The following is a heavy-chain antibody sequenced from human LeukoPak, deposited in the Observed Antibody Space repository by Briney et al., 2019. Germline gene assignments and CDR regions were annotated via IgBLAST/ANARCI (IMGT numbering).Heavy chain of an antibody. J-gene: IGHJ4*02. CDR2: IYHSGST. CDR3: ARSQHCSGGSCYVFFDF. V-gene: IGHV4-59*06. CDR1: GGSISTYY. D-gene: IGHD2-15*01. Sequence: SETLSLTCTVSGGSISTYYWSWIRQPPGKGLEWIGYIYHSGSTYYNPSLKSRVTISIDTSKNQFFLKLSSVTAADTAVYYCARSQHCSGGSCYVFFDFWGQGTLVAVSS.